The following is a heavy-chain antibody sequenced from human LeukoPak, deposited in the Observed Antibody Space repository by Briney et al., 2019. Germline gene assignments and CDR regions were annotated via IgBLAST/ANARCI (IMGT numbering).Heavy chain of an antibody. CDR2: IYSGGST. D-gene: IGHD3-16*01. CDR1: GFTVSSNY. Sequence: GGSLRLSCAASGFTVSSNYMSWFRQAPGKGLEWVSVIYSGGSTYYADSVKGRFTISRDNPKNTLYLQMNSLRAEDTAVYYCARAYDYVWGSFDYWGQGTLVTVSS. J-gene: IGHJ4*02. V-gene: IGHV3-66*02. CDR3: ARAYDYVWGSFDY.